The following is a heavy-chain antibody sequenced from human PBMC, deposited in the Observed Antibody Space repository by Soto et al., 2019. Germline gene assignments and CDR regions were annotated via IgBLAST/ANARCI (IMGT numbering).Heavy chain of an antibody. D-gene: IGHD3-22*01. V-gene: IGHV1-69*01. CDR2: IIPIFGTA. CDR3: ARGTGYYYDSSGYYYHWYFDL. Sequence: QVQLVQSGAEVKKPGSSVKVSCKAAGGTFSSYAISWVRQAPGQGLEWMGGIIPIFGTANYAQKFQGRVTITADESTSTAYMELSSLRSEDTAVYYCARGTGYYYDSSGYYYHWYFDLWGRGTLVTVSS. CDR1: GGTFSSYA. J-gene: IGHJ2*01.